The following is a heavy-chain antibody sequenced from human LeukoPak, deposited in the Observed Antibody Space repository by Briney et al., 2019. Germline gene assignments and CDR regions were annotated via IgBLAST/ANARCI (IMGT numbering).Heavy chain of an antibody. CDR1: GGSISTSSYY. CDR2: IFYSGST. CDR3: ARHPTYDPFDY. V-gene: IGHV4-39*01. D-gene: IGHD3-22*01. Sequence: SETLSLTCTVSGGSISTSSYYWGWVRQPPGKGLEWIGNIFYSGSTYYSPSLKSRVTISVDTSKNQFSLKLSSVTAADTAVYYCARHPTYDPFDYWGQGTLVTVSS. J-gene: IGHJ4*02.